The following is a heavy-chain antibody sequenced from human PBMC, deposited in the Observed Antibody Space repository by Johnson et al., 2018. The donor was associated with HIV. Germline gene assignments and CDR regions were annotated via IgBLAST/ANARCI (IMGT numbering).Heavy chain of an antibody. CDR1: GFTFRSYA. D-gene: IGHD3-22*01. Sequence: EVQLVESGGDLVQPGGSLGLSCAASGFTFRSYAMSWVRQAPGRGLEWVSSISGTGGTTYYADSVKGRFTISRDNSKNMLFLQMNSLRAEDTAVYYCAKSQDRSAHDYDFDLWGQGTVVTVSS. V-gene: IGHV3-23*04. J-gene: IGHJ3*01. CDR2: ISGTGGTT. CDR3: AKSQDRSAHDYDFDL.